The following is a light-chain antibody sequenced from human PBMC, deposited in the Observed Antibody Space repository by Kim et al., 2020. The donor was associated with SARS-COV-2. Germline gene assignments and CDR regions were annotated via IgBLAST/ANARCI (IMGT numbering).Light chain of an antibody. CDR1: GSSIASNY. CDR2: EDN. CDR3: QSYDSSNRWV. V-gene: IGLV6-57*03. J-gene: IGLJ3*02. Sequence: KTVTHSCTRSGSSIASNYVQRYQHRPGSAPTTVIYEDNQSPSGVPDRFSGSIDSSSNSASLTISGLKTEDEADYYCQSYDSSNRWVFGGGTQLTVL.